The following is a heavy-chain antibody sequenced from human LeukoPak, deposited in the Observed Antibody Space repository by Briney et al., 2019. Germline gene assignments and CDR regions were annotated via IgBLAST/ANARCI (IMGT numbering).Heavy chain of an antibody. CDR1: GGSISSYY. V-gene: IGHV4-59*01. J-gene: IGHJ4*02. CDR3: ARGSVAGYFDY. D-gene: IGHD6-19*01. CDR2: IYYSGST. Sequence: SETLSLTCTVSGGSISSYYRSWIRQPPGKGLEWIGYIYYSGSTNYNPSLKSRVTISVDTSKNQFSLKLSAVTAADTAVYYCARGSVAGYFDYWGQGTLVTVSS.